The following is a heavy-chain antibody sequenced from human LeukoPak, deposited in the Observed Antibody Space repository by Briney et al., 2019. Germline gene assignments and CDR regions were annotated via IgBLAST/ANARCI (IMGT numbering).Heavy chain of an antibody. D-gene: IGHD1-26*01. V-gene: IGHV3-21*01. CDR3: ARPNSGSYAGYFDY. J-gene: IGHJ4*02. CDR1: GFTLSSYS. CDR2: ISSSSSYI. Sequence: GGSLRLSCAASGFTLSSYSMNWVRQAPGKGLEWVSSISSSSSYIYYADSVKGRFTISRDNAKNSLYLQMNSLRAEDTAVYYCARPNSGSYAGYFDYWGQGTLVTVSS.